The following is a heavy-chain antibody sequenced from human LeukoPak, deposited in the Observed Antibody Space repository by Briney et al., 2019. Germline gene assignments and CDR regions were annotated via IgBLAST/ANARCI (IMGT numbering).Heavy chain of an antibody. V-gene: IGHV4-59*12. Sequence: PSETLSLTCTVSGGSFSNYYWSWIRQPPGKGLEWIGYIYYSGSTNYNPSLKSRVTISVDTSKNQFSLKLSSVTAADTAVYYCARGLRYYYGSGSYAPPAFDIWGQGTMVTVSS. D-gene: IGHD3-10*01. CDR2: IYYSGST. CDR3: ARGLRYYYGSGSYAPPAFDI. CDR1: GGSFSNYY. J-gene: IGHJ3*02.